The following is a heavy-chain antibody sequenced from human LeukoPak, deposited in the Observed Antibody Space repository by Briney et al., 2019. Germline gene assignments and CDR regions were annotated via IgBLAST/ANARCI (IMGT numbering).Heavy chain of an antibody. CDR3: ARVQWPALDY. J-gene: IGHJ4*02. Sequence: PGRSLRLSCAASGFTFSSYAMHWVRQAPGKGLEWVAVISYDGSNKYYADSVKGRFTISRDNSKNTLYLQMNSLRAEDTAVYYCARVQWPALDYWGQGTLVTVSS. CDR1: GFTFSSYA. CDR2: ISYDGSNK. V-gene: IGHV3-30-3*01. D-gene: IGHD6-19*01.